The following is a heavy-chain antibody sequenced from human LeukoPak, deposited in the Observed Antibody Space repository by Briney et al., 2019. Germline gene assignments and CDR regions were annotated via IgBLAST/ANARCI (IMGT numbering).Heavy chain of an antibody. V-gene: IGHV3-30*04. CDR3: ARAFWGSGIDY. J-gene: IGHJ4*02. CDR1: GFTFSSYA. Sequence: GGSLRLSCAASGFTFSSYAMHWVRQAPGKGLEWVAVISYDGGNKYYADSVKGRFTISRDNSKNTLYLQMNSLRAEDTAVYYCARAFWGSGIDYWGQGTLVTVSS. CDR2: ISYDGGNK. D-gene: IGHD3-16*01.